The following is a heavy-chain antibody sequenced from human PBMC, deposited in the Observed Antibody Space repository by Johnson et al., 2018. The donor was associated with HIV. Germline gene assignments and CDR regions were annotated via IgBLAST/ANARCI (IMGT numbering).Heavy chain of an antibody. CDR3: AKVRGVGATAAFDI. CDR1: GFTVSSNY. D-gene: IGHD1-26*01. V-gene: IGHV3-66*03. Sequence: VQLVESGGGLIQPGGSLRLSCAASGFTVSSNYMTWVRQAPAKGLEWVSVISSGDRTFYADSVKGRFTISRDNSKNTLYLQMNSLRAEDTAVYYCAKVRGVGATAAFDIWGQGTMVTVSS. CDR2: ISSGDRT. J-gene: IGHJ3*02.